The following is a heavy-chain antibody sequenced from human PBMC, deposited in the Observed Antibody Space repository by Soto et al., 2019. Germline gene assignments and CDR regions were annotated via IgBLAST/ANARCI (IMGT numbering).Heavy chain of an antibody. CDR2: ISGSGGST. CDR1: GFTFSSYA. J-gene: IGHJ4*02. V-gene: IGHV3-23*01. CDR3: AKGGGGSEAAGLIDY. Sequence: EVQLLESGGGLVQPGGSLRLSCAASGFTFSSYAMSWVRQGPGKGLEWVSAISGSGGSTYYADSVKGRFTISRDNSKNTLYLHMNSLRAEDTAVYYCAKGGGGSEAAGLIDYRGQGTLVTVSS. D-gene: IGHD6-13*01.